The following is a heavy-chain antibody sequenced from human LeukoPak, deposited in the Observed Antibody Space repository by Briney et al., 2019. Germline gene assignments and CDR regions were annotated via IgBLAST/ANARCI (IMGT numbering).Heavy chain of an antibody. J-gene: IGHJ3*02. CDR1: GGSISSYY. Sequence: SETLSLTCTVSGGSISSYYWSWIQQPPGKGLEWIGYIYYSGSTNYNPSLKSRVTISVDTSKNQFSLKLSSVTAADTAVYYCARDTAHGYTWAFDIWGQGTMVTVSS. D-gene: IGHD3-16*01. V-gene: IGHV4-59*01. CDR2: IYYSGST. CDR3: ARDTAHGYTWAFDI.